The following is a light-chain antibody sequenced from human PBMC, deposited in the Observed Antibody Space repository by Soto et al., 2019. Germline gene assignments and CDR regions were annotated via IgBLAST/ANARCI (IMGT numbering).Light chain of an antibody. V-gene: IGLV3-1*01. CDR1: KLGDKY. Sequence: SSELTQPPSVSVSPGQTASITCSGDKLGDKYPCWYQQKPGQSPVLVISRDNKRPSGIPARFSGSSSGNTATLTISGTQAMDEADYYCQAWDSSASYVFGTGTKLTV. CDR2: RDN. CDR3: QAWDSSASYV. J-gene: IGLJ1*01.